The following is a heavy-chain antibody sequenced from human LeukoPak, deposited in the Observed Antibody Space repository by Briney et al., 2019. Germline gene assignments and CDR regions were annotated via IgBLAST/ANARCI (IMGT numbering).Heavy chain of an antibody. CDR1: GFTFSNYW. J-gene: IGHJ4*02. CDR2: IDNAGSIT. Sequence: GGSLRLSCAASGFTFSNYWIHWVRQAPGKGLVWVSRIDNAGSITTYADSVKGRFTISRDNAENTLYLQMNSLRVEDTAVYYCARDLDYWGQGTLVTVSS. CDR3: ARDLDY. V-gene: IGHV3-74*03.